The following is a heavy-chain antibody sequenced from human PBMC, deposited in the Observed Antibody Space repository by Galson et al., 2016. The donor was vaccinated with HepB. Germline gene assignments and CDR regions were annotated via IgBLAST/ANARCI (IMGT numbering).Heavy chain of an antibody. J-gene: IGHJ4*02. Sequence: SVKVSCKASGYTFTGYYIHWVRQAPGQGLEWMGWINPYNSDTNYAQKFQGRVTMTRDTSISTAYMDLNRLRSDDSAVYYCARGEVVVTGILAVRYFDYWGRGTLVTVSA. V-gene: IGHV1-2*02. CDR1: GYTFTGYY. CDR2: INPYNSDT. CDR3: ARGEVVVTGILAVRYFDY. D-gene: IGHD2-21*02.